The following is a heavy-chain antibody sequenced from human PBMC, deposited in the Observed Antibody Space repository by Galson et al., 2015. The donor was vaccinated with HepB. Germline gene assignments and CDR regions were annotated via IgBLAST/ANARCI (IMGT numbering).Heavy chain of an antibody. CDR1: GFTFSSYE. CDR3: ARGVGDILTGYPYWYFDL. V-gene: IGHV3-48*03. Sequence: SLRLSCAASGFTFSSYEMNWVRQAPGKGLEWVSYISSSGSTIYYADSVKGRFTISRDNAKNSLYLQMNSLRAEDTAVYYCARGVGDILTGYPYWYFDLWGRGTLVTVSS. J-gene: IGHJ2*01. CDR2: ISSSGSTI. D-gene: IGHD3-9*01.